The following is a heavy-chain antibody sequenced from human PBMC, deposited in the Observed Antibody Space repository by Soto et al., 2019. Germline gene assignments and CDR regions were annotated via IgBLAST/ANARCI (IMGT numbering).Heavy chain of an antibody. CDR2: IWYDGSNK. D-gene: IGHD1-1*01. J-gene: IGHJ5*02. Sequence: QVQLVESGGGVVQPGRSLRLSCAASGFTFSSYGMHWVRQAPGKGLEWVAVIWYDGSNKYYADSVKGRFTISRDNSKNTLYLQMNSLRAEATAVYYCARDLRNSMWFDPWGQGTLVTVSS. V-gene: IGHV3-33*01. CDR3: ARDLRNSMWFDP. CDR1: GFTFSSYG.